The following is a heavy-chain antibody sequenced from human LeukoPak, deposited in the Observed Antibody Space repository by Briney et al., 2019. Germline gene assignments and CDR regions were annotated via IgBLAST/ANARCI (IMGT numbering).Heavy chain of an antibody. CDR1: GDSISSTNYY. D-gene: IGHD3-10*01. CDR2: NYYSGST. Sequence: SETLSLTCTVSGDSISSTNYYWGWIRQPPGKGLEWIGSNYYSGSTYYSPSLNSRVIISVDTSKNQFSLNLSSVTAADTALYYCVREYSRSGSYNYWGQGALVTVSS. CDR3: VREYSRSGSYNY. V-gene: IGHV4-39*07. J-gene: IGHJ4*02.